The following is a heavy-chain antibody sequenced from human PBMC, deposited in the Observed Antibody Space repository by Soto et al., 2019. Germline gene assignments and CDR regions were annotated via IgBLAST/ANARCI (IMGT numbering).Heavy chain of an antibody. CDR2: IYYSGST. V-gene: IGHV4-59*01. CDR3: ARIPVDTNRVNWFDP. Sequence: SETLSLTCTVSGGSISSYDWSWIRQPPGKGLEWIGYIYYSGSTNYSPSLKSRVTISVDTSKNQFSLKLNSVTAADTAVYYCARIPVDTNRVNWFDPWGQGTLVTVSS. J-gene: IGHJ5*02. D-gene: IGHD5-18*01. CDR1: GGSISSYD.